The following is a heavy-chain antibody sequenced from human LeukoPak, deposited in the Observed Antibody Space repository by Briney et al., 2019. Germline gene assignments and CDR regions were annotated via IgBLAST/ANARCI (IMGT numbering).Heavy chain of an antibody. V-gene: IGHV3-48*03. CDR1: GFTFSSSE. CDR2: ISSGGGTI. Sequence: GGSLRLSCAASGFTFSSSEMTWVRQAPGKGLKWVSYISSGGGTIYYADSVKGRFTISRDNAKNSLYLQMNSLRAEDTAVYYCARVGRSVTPGYWGQGTLVTVSS. D-gene: IGHD3-3*01. CDR3: ARVGRSVTPGY. J-gene: IGHJ4*02.